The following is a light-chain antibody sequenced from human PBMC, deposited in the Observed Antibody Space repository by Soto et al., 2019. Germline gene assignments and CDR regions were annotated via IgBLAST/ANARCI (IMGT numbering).Light chain of an antibody. Sequence: IVNTQTSDALCVWPGCRSTLSWYHNKRVSSNLAWYQQKPVQAXXXLXXGASTRATGIPARFSGSGSGTEFTLTISSLQSEDFAVYYCQQYNNWWTFGQGTKV. V-gene: IGKV3-15*01. J-gene: IGKJ1*01. CDR3: QQYNNWWT. CDR2: GAS. CDR1: KRVSSN.